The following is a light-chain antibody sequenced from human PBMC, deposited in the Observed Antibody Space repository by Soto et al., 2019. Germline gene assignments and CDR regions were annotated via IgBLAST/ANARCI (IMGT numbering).Light chain of an antibody. CDR1: QSVSTK. CDR2: DAS. Sequence: EIVLTQSPVTLSLSPGERATLSCRASQSVSTKLAWYQQKPGQAPRLLIFDASTRATGIPARFSGSGSGTEFTLTISSLQSEDFAVYYCQQYNNWFSIPFGQRTRLEI. CDR3: QQYNNWFSIP. V-gene: IGKV3-15*01. J-gene: IGKJ5*01.